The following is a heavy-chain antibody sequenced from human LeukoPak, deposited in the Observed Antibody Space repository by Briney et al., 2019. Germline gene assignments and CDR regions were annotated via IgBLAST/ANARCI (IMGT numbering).Heavy chain of an antibody. CDR3: ARDHGSSWFNWFDP. CDR2: IYHSGST. CDR1: GGSTSSGGYY. Sequence: SETLSLTCTASGGSTSSGGYYWSWIRQPPGKGLEWIGYIYHSGSTYYNPSLKSRVTISVDRSKNQFSLKLSSVTAADTAVYYCARDHGSSWFNWFDPWGQGTLVTVSS. D-gene: IGHD6-13*01. V-gene: IGHV4-30-2*01. J-gene: IGHJ5*02.